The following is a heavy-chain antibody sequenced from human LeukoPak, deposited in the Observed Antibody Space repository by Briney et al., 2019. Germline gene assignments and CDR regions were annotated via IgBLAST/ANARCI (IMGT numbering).Heavy chain of an antibody. CDR2: ISGSGGST. D-gene: IGHD3-22*01. CDR1: GFTFNNYA. J-gene: IGHJ4*02. CDR3: AKGRDYYYDSSGSFDY. V-gene: IGHV3-23*01. Sequence: PGGSLRLSCAASGFTFNNYAMSWVRQAPGKGLEWVAGISGSGGSTDYADTVKGRFTISRDNSKNTLDLQMNSLRAEDTAAYYCAKGRDYYYDSSGSFDYWGQGTLVTVSS.